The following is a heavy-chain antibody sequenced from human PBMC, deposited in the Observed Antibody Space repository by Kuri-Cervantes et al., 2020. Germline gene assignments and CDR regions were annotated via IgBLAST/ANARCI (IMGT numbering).Heavy chain of an antibody. CDR3: ARAPGGWPFGY. V-gene: IGHV3-23*01. J-gene: IGHJ4*02. Sequence: GGSLRLSCAASGFTFSSYAMSWVRQAPGKGLEWVSAISGSGGSTYYADSVKGRFTISRDNAKNSLYLQMNSLRAEDTAVYYCARAPGGWPFGYWGQGTLVTVSS. CDR1: GFTFSSYA. CDR2: ISGSGGST. D-gene: IGHD6-19*01.